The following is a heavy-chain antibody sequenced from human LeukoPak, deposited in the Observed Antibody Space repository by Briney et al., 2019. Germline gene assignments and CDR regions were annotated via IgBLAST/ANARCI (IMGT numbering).Heavy chain of an antibody. CDR3: AREYRDYYDSSGNYLDF. J-gene: IGHJ4*02. D-gene: IGHD3-22*01. V-gene: IGHV1-18*01. CDR1: GYTFTSYG. CDR2: ISGYNGKT. Sequence: GASVKVSCKASGYTFTSYGISWVRQAPGQGLEWMGWISGYNGKTNYAQKLQDRVTMTTDTSTSTAYMELRSLRSDDTAVYYCAREYRDYYDSSGNYLDFWGQGTLVTVSS.